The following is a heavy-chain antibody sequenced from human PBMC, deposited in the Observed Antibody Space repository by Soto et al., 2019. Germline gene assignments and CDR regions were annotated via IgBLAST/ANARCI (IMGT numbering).Heavy chain of an antibody. Sequence: PGGSLRLSCAASGFTVSSNYMSWVRQAPGKGLECVFVIYSGGGSYYAVSVKGRFTISRHNSKNTLYLQMNSLRAEDTAVYYCARGMSRGIMITSEPQHAFDIWGQGTMVTVSS. CDR1: GFTVSSNY. V-gene: IGHV3-53*04. CDR3: ARGMSRGIMITSEPQHAFDI. J-gene: IGHJ3*02. D-gene: IGHD3-16*01. CDR2: IYSGGGS.